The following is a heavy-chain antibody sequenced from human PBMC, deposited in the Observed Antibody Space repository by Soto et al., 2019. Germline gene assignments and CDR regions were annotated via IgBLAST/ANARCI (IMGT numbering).Heavy chain of an antibody. CDR3: ARPRGYCSSTSCYSNWFDP. J-gene: IGHJ5*02. Sequence: SVKVSWKASGGTFSSYTISWVRQAPGQGLEWMGRIIPILGIANYAQKFQGRVTITADKSTSTAYMELSSLRSEDTAVYYCARPRGYCSSTSCYSNWFDPWGQGTLVTVSS. CDR2: IIPILGIA. V-gene: IGHV1-69*02. D-gene: IGHD2-2*01. CDR1: GGTFSSYT.